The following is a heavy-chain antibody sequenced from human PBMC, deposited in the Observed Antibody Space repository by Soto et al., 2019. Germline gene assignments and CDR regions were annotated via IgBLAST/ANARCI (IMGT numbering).Heavy chain of an antibody. V-gene: IGHV4-31*03. Sequence: PSETLSLTCTVSGGSISSGGYYWSWIRQHPGKGLEWIGYIYYSGSTYYNPSLKSRVTISVDTSKNQFSLKLSSVTAADMAVYYCASESLDYGDYYGMDVWGQGTTVTVS. CDR2: IYYSGST. J-gene: IGHJ6*02. D-gene: IGHD4-17*01. CDR1: GGSISSGGYY. CDR3: ASESLDYGDYYGMDV.